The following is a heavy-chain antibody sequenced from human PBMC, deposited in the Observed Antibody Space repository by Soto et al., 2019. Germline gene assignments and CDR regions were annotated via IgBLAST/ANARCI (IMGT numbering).Heavy chain of an antibody. V-gene: IGHV1-69*13. CDR3: ARGVRRPDFWSGYSPYYYYGMDV. Sequence: ASVKVSCKASGGTFSSYAISWVRQAPGQGLEWMGGIIPIFGTANYAQKFQGRVTITADESTSTAYMELSSLRSEDTAVYYCARGVRRPDFWSGYSPYYYYGMDVWGQGTTVTVSS. CDR2: IIPIFGTA. J-gene: IGHJ6*02. CDR1: GGTFSSYA. D-gene: IGHD3-3*01.